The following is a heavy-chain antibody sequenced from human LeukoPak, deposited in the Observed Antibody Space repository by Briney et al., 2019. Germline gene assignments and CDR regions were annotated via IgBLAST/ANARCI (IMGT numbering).Heavy chain of an antibody. CDR3: ARAPFYYCSGGSCYSNWFDP. V-gene: IGHV4-34*01. Sequence: SETLSLTCAVYGGSFSGYYWSWIRQPPGKGLEWIGEINHSGSTNYNPSLKSRVTISVDTSKNQFSLKLSSVTAADTAVYYCARAPFYYCSGGSCYSNWFDPWGQGTLVTVSS. D-gene: IGHD2-15*01. J-gene: IGHJ5*02. CDR1: GGSFSGYY. CDR2: INHSGST.